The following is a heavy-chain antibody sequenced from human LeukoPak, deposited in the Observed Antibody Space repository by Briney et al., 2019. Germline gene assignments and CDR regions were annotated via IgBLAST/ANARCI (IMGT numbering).Heavy chain of an antibody. Sequence: GGSLRLSCTASGFTFGDYAMSWVRQAPGKGLEWVGFIRSKAYGGTTEYAASVKGRFTISRDDSKSIAYLQMNSLKTEDTAVYYCTTYGGNSGYYYYGMDVWSQGTTVTVSS. D-gene: IGHD4-23*01. CDR3: TTYGGNSGYYYYGMDV. J-gene: IGHJ6*02. CDR1: GFTFGDYA. V-gene: IGHV3-49*04. CDR2: IRSKAYGGTT.